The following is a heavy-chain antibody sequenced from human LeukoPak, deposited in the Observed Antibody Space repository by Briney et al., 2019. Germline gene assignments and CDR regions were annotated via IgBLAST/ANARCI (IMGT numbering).Heavy chain of an antibody. Sequence: ASVKVSCKASGYTFTSYYMHWVRQAPGQGLEWMGIINPSGGSTSYAQKFQGRVTMTRDTSTSTVYMELSSLRSEDTAVYYCARGGTIFGVVVGHDAFDIWGQGTMVTVSS. J-gene: IGHJ3*02. CDR1: GYTFTSYY. D-gene: IGHD3-3*01. CDR3: ARGGTIFGVVVGHDAFDI. CDR2: INPSGGST. V-gene: IGHV1-46*01.